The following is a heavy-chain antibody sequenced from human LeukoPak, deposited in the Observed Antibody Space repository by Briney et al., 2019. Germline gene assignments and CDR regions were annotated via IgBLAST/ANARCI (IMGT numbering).Heavy chain of an antibody. Sequence: PSETLSLTCAVYGGSFSGYYWSWIRQPPGKGLEWIGEINHSGSTNYNPSLKSRVTISVDTSKNQFSLKLSSVTAADTAVYYCARGGYCSGGSCYRGVGWFDPWGQGTLVTVSS. J-gene: IGHJ5*02. D-gene: IGHD2-15*01. V-gene: IGHV4-34*01. CDR3: ARGGYCSGGSCYRGVGWFDP. CDR1: GGSFSGYY. CDR2: INHSGST.